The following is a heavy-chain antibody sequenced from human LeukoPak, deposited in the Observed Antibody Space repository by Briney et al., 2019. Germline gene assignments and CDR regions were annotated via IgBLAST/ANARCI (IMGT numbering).Heavy chain of an antibody. CDR3: ARDPWLRPNWFDP. Sequence: ASVTVSCKASGYTFTGYYMHWVRQAPGQGLEWMGWINPNSGGTNYAQKFQGRVTMTRDTSISTAYMELSRLRSDDTAVYYCARDPWLRPNWFDPWGQGTLVTVSS. V-gene: IGHV1-2*02. CDR2: INPNSGGT. CDR1: GYTFTGYY. J-gene: IGHJ5*02. D-gene: IGHD5-12*01.